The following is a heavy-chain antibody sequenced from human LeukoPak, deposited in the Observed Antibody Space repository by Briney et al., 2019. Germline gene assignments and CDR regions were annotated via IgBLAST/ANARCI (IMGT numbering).Heavy chain of an antibody. CDR1: GGSFSGYY. CDR3: ARGLLVAPWHYYDSSGYYDAFDI. D-gene: IGHD3-22*01. J-gene: IGHJ3*02. CDR2: INHSGST. Sequence: SETLSLTCAVYGGSFSGYYWSWIRQPPGKGLEWIGEINHSGSTNYNPSLKSRVTISVDTSKNQFSLKLSSVTAADTAVYYCARGLLVAPWHYYDSSGYYDAFDIWGQGTMVTVSS. V-gene: IGHV4-34*01.